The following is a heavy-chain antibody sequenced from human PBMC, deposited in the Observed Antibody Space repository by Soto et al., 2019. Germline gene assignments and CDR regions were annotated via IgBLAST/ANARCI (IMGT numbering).Heavy chain of an antibody. D-gene: IGHD3-3*01. Sequence: SETLSLTCTVSGGSISSYYWSWIRQPPGKGLEWIGYIYYSGSTNYNPSLKSRVTISVDTSKNQFSLKLSSVTAADTAVYYCARSQDFWSGYLYRTNWFDPWGQGTLVTVSS. J-gene: IGHJ5*02. CDR2: IYYSGST. CDR1: GGSISSYY. CDR3: ARSQDFWSGYLYRTNWFDP. V-gene: IGHV4-59*01.